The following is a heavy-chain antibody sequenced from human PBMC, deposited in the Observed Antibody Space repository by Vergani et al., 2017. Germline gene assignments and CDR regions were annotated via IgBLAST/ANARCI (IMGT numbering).Heavy chain of an antibody. CDR3: TRGWYYGSIAYWAY. CDR1: GYTLTEVS. Sequence: QVHLIQSGAEVKLPGASVRVSCKVSGYTLTEVSLHWVRQTHAKGLEWMGGLDPEHGKIVYAQTFQHRITITEDTSTDTTYMELSSLRSEDTAVYYCTRGWYYGSIAYWAYWGQGTLVTVSS. V-gene: IGHV1-24*01. CDR2: LDPEHGKI. D-gene: IGHD3-22*01. J-gene: IGHJ4*02.